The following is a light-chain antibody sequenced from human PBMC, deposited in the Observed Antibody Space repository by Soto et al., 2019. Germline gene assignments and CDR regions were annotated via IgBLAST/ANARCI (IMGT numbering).Light chain of an antibody. J-gene: IGKJ1*01. Sequence: AIQMTQSPSSLSASVGDRVTITCRASQGIRNDLGWYQQKPGKAPKLLIYAASSSQSGVPSRFSGCGSGTDFTLTISCLLPEDIATYSCLQDYNYPTFGQGTKVDIK. CDR3: LQDYNYPT. CDR1: QGIRND. V-gene: IGKV1-6*01. CDR2: AAS.